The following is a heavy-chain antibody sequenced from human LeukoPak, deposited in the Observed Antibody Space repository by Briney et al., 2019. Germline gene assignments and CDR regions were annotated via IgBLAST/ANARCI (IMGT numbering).Heavy chain of an antibody. CDR3: ARDRGAVATYNWFDP. D-gene: IGHD4-11*01. CDR2: ISSSSSYI. CDR1: RFTFSSYS. V-gene: IGHV3-21*01. J-gene: IGHJ5*02. Sequence: GGSLRLSCAASRFTFSSYSMNWVRQAPGKGLEWVSSISSSSSYIYYADSVKGRFTISRDNAKNSLYLQMNSLRAEDTAVYYCARDRGAVATYNWFDPWGQGTLVTVSS.